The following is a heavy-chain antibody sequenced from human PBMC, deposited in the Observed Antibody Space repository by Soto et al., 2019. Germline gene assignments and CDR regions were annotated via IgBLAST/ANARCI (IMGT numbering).Heavy chain of an antibody. D-gene: IGHD6-13*01. Sequence: SQTLSLTCAISGDSVSSNSAAWNWIRQSPSRGLEWLRRTYYRSKWYNDYAVSVKSRITINPDTSKNQFSLQLHSVTPEDTAVYYCARNQHQYSSSWYRPQFYYYGMDVWGQGTTVTVSS. V-gene: IGHV6-1*01. CDR3: ARNQHQYSSSWYRPQFYYYGMDV. CDR1: GDSVSSNSAA. CDR2: TYYRSKWYN. J-gene: IGHJ6*02.